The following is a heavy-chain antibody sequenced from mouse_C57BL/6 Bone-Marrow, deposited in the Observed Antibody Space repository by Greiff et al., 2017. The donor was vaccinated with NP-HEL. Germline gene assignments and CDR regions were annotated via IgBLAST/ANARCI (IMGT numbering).Heavy chain of an antibody. CDR2: ISSGSSTI. J-gene: IGHJ1*03. CDR1: GFTFSDYG. V-gene: IGHV5-17*01. CDR3: ASPYFDV. Sequence: EVKVEESGGGLVKPGGSLKLSCAASGFTFSDYGMHWVRQAPEKGLEWVAYISSGSSTIYYADTVKGRFTISRDNAKNTLFLQMTSLRSEDTAMYYCASPYFDVWGTGTTVTVSS.